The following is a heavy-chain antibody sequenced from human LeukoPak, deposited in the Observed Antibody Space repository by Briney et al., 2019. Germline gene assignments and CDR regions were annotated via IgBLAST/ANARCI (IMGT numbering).Heavy chain of an antibody. V-gene: IGHV3-21*01. J-gene: IGHJ3*02. CDR1: GFTFSSYS. D-gene: IGHD1-14*01. Sequence: RGSLRLSCAASGFTFSSYSMNWVRQAPGKGLEWVSSISSSSSYIYYADSVKGRFTISRDNAKNSLYLQMNSLRAEDTAVYYCARVGITGTTCAFDIWGQGTMVTVSS. CDR3: ARVGITGTTCAFDI. CDR2: ISSSSSYI.